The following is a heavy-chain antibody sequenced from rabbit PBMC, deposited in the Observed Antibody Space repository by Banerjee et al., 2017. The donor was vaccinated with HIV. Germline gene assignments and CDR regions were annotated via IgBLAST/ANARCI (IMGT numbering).Heavy chain of an antibody. Sequence: QSLEESGGDLVKPGASLTLTCTASGFSLSIYEMCWVRQAPGKGLEWIACIYAGSSGSTYYASWAKGRFTISSTSSTTVTLQMTSLTAADTATYFCARQEYAGSPMWGQGTLVT. CDR3: ARQEYAGSPM. CDR2: IYAGSSGST. V-gene: IGHV1S40*01. J-gene: IGHJ4*01. CDR1: GFSLSIYE. D-gene: IGHD4-2*01.